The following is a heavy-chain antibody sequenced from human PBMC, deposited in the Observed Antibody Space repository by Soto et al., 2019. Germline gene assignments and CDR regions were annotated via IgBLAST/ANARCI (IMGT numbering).Heavy chain of an antibody. J-gene: IGHJ5*02. Sequence: QVRLQESGPGLVEPSGTLSLTCDVSGDSITSDNFYCGWFRRPPGQGLERVGTISHRGDTFYNPPLLSRLAMSLPPSRNPFSLRLTYVTAADAAVYFCARQMRGPIPYFGWLSPVPSCGPGTRVSVSS. CDR3: ARQMRGPIPYFGWLSPVPS. CDR1: GDSITSDNFY. CDR2: ISHRGDT. V-gene: IGHV4-39*01. D-gene: IGHD3-9*01.